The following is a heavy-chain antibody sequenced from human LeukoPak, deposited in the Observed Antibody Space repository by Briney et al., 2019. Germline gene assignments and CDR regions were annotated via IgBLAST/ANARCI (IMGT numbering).Heavy chain of an antibody. V-gene: IGHV1-2*04. CDR3: ARSSLGYCSSTSCLPWFDP. Sequence: ASVKVSCTASGYTFTGYYIHWVRQAPGQGLEWMGWINPNSGGTNYAQKFQGWVTMTRDTSISTAYMELSRLRSDDTAVYYCARSSLGYCSSTSCLPWFDPWGQGTLVTVSS. J-gene: IGHJ5*02. D-gene: IGHD2-2*01. CDR2: INPNSGGT. CDR1: GYTFTGYY.